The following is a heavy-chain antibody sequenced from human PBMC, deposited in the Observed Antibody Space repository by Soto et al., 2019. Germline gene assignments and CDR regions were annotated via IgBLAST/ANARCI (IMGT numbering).Heavy chain of an antibody. Sequence: QVQLQESGPGLVKPSETLSLTCTVSGGSINSYYWGWIRQPPGKGLEWIGQIYYTGSTNYNPSLTSRVTISVDRSKNQFSLRLSAVTAADTAVYYCARAKTTLYNWFDPWGQGTLVTVSS. CDR1: GGSINSYY. D-gene: IGHD4-17*01. V-gene: IGHV4-59*08. CDR2: IYYTGST. CDR3: ARAKTTLYNWFDP. J-gene: IGHJ5*02.